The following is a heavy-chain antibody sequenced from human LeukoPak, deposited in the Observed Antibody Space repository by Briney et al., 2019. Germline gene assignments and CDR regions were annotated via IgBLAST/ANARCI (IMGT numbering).Heavy chain of an antibody. CDR1: GFTFSGSA. Sequence: GGSLRLSREASGFTFSGSAMHWVRQASGKGLEWVGRIRSITNNYATAYAASMKGRFTISRDDSKNTAYLQMNSLETEETAVYYCTRRGDKHYDSTGGDFWGQGTLVTVSS. CDR3: TRRGDKHYDSTGGDF. CDR2: IRSITNNYAT. V-gene: IGHV3-73*01. D-gene: IGHD3-22*01. J-gene: IGHJ4*02.